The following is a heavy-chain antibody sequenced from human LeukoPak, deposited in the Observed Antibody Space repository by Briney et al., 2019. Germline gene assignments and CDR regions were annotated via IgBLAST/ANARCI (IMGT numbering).Heavy chain of an antibody. V-gene: IGHV3-23*01. J-gene: IGHJ4*02. CDR1: GFTFSSYG. D-gene: IGHD3-22*01. CDR2: ISGSGGST. CDR3: AKWSAGSHYDSSGYYDY. Sequence: GGSLRLSCAASGFTFSSYGMSWVRQAPGKGLEWVSAISGSGGSTYYADSVKGRFTISGDNSKNTLYLQMNSLRAEDTAVYYCAKWSAGSHYDSSGYYDYWGQGTLVTVSS.